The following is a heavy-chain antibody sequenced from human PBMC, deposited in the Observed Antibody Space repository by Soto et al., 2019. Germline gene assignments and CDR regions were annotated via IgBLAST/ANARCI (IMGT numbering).Heavy chain of an antibody. CDR2: ISGGGRPI. J-gene: IGHJ4*02. V-gene: IGHV3-48*02. CDR1: GFTFSTFS. CDR3: ARDLGWAFDS. Sequence: EVQLVESGGGSVQPGGSLRLSCAASGFTFSTFSMNWVRQAPGRGLEWISYISGGGRPISYADSVKGRFTISRDNAKNSLYLQMDSQTDEDTALYYCARDLGWAFDSWGQGTLVTVSS. D-gene: IGHD6-19*01.